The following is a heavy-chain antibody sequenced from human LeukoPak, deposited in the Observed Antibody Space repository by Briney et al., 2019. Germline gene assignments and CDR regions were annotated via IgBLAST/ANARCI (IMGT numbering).Heavy chain of an antibody. Sequence: PGGSLRLSCAASGFAFSSYGMSWVRQAPGKGLKWVSTISGSGGGTYYAASVKGRSTISRDNSKNTLYLQMSGLRAEDTAVYYCAKEGGDSYNSDYWGQGALVTVSS. CDR1: GFAFSSYG. V-gene: IGHV3-23*01. CDR2: ISGSGGGT. D-gene: IGHD5-24*01. CDR3: AKEGGDSYNSDY. J-gene: IGHJ4*02.